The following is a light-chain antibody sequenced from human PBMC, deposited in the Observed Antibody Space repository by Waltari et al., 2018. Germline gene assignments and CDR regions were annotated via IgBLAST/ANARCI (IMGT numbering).Light chain of an antibody. CDR2: GAS. J-gene: IGKJ2*01. CDR3: QQYNNWYT. Sequence: EIVMTQSPATLSVSPGERATLSCRASQSVSSNLAWYQQKPGQAPRRLIYGASTRATGIPVRFSGSGSGTEFTLTISSMQSEDFAVYYCQQYNNWYTFGQGTKLEIK. CDR1: QSVSSN. V-gene: IGKV3-15*01.